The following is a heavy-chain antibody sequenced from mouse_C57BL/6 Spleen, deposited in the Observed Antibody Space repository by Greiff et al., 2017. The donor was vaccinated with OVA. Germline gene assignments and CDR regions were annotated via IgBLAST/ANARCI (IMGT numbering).Heavy chain of an antibody. Sequence: QVQLQQSGAELAKPWASVKMSCKASGYTFPSYWMHWVQQRPGQGLEWIGYINPGRGYTKDNQKFKDKSTLTADRTSSTAYMQLSSLTYEKSTVYYCARGHDYDGGYAMDYWGQGTSVTVSS. D-gene: IGHD2-4*01. J-gene: IGHJ4*01. V-gene: IGHV1-7*01. CDR2: INPGRGYT. CDR1: GYTFPSYW. CDR3: ARGHDYDGGYAMDY.